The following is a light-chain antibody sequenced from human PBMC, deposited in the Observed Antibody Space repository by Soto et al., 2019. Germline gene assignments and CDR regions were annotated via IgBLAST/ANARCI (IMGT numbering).Light chain of an antibody. CDR3: QHYNSYSMYT. CDR2: DAS. V-gene: IGKV1-5*01. J-gene: IGKJ2*01. Sequence: DIQMTQSPSTLSASVGDRVTITCRASQSISSWLAWYQQKPGKAPKLLIYDASSLESGVPSRFSGSGSGTEFTLTISSLQPDDFANYYCQHYNSYSMYTFGQGTKVEIX. CDR1: QSISSW.